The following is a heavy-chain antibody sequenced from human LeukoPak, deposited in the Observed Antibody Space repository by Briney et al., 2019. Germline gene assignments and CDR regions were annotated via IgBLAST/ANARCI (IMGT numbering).Heavy chain of an antibody. CDR1: GFSFSNFG. V-gene: IGHV3-33*01. Sequence: GGSLRLSCAASGFSFSNFGMHWVRQAPGKGLEWVAVIWSDGSAAYYADSVRGRFTISRDNSKNTLYLQMNSLRVEDTAVYYCARDRTAAHYSDYWGQGTLVTVSS. D-gene: IGHD1-14*01. CDR3: ARDRTAAHYSDY. CDR2: IWSDGSAA. J-gene: IGHJ4*02.